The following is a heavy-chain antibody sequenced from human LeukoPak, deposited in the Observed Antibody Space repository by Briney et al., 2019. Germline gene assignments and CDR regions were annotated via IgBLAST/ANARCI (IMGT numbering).Heavy chain of an antibody. CDR1: GGSFSGYY. Sequence: SETLSLTCAVYGGSFSGYYWSWIRQPPGKGLEWIGEINHSGSTNYNPSLKSRVTISVDTSKNQFSLKLSSVTAADTAVYYCARGQFKVARWLRHSPGLGYWGQGTLVTVSS. D-gene: IGHD5-24*01. CDR2: INHSGST. J-gene: IGHJ4*02. CDR3: ARGQFKVARWLRHSPGLGY. V-gene: IGHV4-34*01.